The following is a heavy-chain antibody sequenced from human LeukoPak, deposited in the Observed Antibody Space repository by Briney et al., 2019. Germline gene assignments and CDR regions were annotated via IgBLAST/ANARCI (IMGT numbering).Heavy chain of an antibody. CDR1: GFTFSNYA. D-gene: IGHD4-17*01. V-gene: IGHV3-30-3*01. Sequence: GRSLRLSCAASGFTFSNYAMHWVRQAPGKGLEWVAVISYDGNNKYYADSVKGRFTISRDNSKNMLYLQMNSLRAEDTAVYYCARVVTVTTNLDALDIWGQGTMVTASS. CDR2: ISYDGNNK. CDR3: ARVVTVTTNLDALDI. J-gene: IGHJ3*02.